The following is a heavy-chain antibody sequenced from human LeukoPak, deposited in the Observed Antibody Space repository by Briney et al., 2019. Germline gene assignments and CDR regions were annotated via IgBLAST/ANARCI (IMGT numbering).Heavy chain of an antibody. Sequence: ASVTVSCTASGGTFSNYALSWVRQAPGQGLEWMGRIIPILDIANYAQKFQGRVTITADKSTSTAYMELSSLRSEDTAVYYCARGGTPIRFLEWLAAYYFDYWGQGTLVTVSS. CDR2: IIPILDIA. J-gene: IGHJ4*02. CDR1: GGTFSNYA. CDR3: ARGGTPIRFLEWLAAYYFDY. V-gene: IGHV1-69*10. D-gene: IGHD3-3*01.